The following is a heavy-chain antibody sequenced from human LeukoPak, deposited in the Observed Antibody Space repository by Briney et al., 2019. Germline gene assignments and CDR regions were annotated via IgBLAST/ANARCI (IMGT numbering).Heavy chain of an antibody. CDR3: AGGREAARSLVY. J-gene: IGHJ4*02. Sequence: GGSLRLSCEASGFGVSSNYINWVRQAPGKGLEWVSVIYRGEKTYYADSVKGRFNISRDNSKSTLFVYLQMNSLRTDDTALYYCAGGREAARSLVYWGQGALVTVSS. CDR1: GFGVSSNY. CDR2: IYRGEKT. D-gene: IGHD6-6*01. V-gene: IGHV3-66*01.